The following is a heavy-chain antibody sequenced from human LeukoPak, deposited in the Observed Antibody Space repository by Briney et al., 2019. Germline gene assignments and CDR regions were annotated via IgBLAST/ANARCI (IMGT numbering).Heavy chain of an antibody. J-gene: IGHJ4*02. CDR2: IYYSGST. D-gene: IGHD3-10*01. CDR1: GGSISSYY. CDR3: AREARLLWFGEFAGVFDY. Sequence: PSETLSLTCTVSGGSISSYYWSWIRQPPGKGLEWTGYIYYSGSTNYNPSLKGRVTISVDTSKNQFSLKLSSVTAADTAVYYCAREARLLWFGEFAGVFDYWGQGTLVTVSS. V-gene: IGHV4-59*01.